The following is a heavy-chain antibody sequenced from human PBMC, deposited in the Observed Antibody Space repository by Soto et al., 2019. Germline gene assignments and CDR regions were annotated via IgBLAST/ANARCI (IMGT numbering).Heavy chain of an antibody. CDR3: ARDFKREYDFWSGYFFTPYYYGMDV. Sequence: SLRLSCAASGFTFSSYGMHWVRQAPGKGLEWVAVIWYDGSNKYYADSVKGRFTIPRDNSKNTLYLQMNSLRAEDTAVYYCARDFKREYDFWSGYFFTPYYYGMDVWGQGTTVTVS. V-gene: IGHV3-33*01. CDR1: GFTFSSYG. CDR2: IWYDGSNK. D-gene: IGHD3-3*01. J-gene: IGHJ6*02.